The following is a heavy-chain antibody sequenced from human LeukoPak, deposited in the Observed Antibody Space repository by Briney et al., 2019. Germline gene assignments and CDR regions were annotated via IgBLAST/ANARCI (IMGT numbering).Heavy chain of an antibody. D-gene: IGHD2-2*01. Sequence: PSETLSLTCAVYGGSFSGYYWSWIRQPPGKGLEWIGEINHSGSTNYNPSLKSRVTVSVDTSKNQFSLKLSSVTAADTAVYYCARGSIGYCSSTSCRRLVHYGMDVWGQGTTVTVSS. J-gene: IGHJ6*02. CDR1: GGSFSGYY. CDR2: INHSGST. CDR3: ARGSIGYCSSTSCRRLVHYGMDV. V-gene: IGHV4-34*01.